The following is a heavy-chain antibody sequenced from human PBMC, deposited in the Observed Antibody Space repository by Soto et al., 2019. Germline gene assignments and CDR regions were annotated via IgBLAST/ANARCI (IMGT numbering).Heavy chain of an antibody. CDR2: ISHDGSNK. CDR1: GFAFNTYS. CDR3: AKVSPMGYFFDF. V-gene: IGHV3-30-3*01. Sequence: QVHLVQSGGGVVQPGRSLRLSCAASGFAFNTYSMHWVRQAPGRGLEWVAVISHDGSNKLYADSVKGRFTISRDNSKNTLYLEMNSLRGEDTAVYYCAKVSPMGYFFDFWGQGTLVTVSS. J-gene: IGHJ4*02.